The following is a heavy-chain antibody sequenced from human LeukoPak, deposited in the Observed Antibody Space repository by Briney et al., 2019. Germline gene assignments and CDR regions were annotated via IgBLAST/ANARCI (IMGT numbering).Heavy chain of an antibody. V-gene: IGHV3-64D*09. CDR2: ISDSCGST. J-gene: IGHJ6*02. CDR3: VRGYSFGPYGMDV. Sequence: GGSLRLSCSASGFPFSSYAMHWVRQAPGKGLEYVSAISDSCGSTFYADSVKGRFTISRDNSKNTLYLQMSSLRAEDTAVYFCVRGYSFGPYGMDVWGQGTTVPVSS. CDR1: GFPFSSYA. D-gene: IGHD2-15*01.